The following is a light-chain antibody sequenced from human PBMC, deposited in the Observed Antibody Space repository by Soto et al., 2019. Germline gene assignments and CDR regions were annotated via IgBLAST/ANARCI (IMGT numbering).Light chain of an antibody. Sequence: EIELTESPPAVSVSPGERATLSCRASQGVSILLAWYQQKPGQAPRLLIHGATTRATGIPARFSGSGSGTEFTLTISSLQSEDFAVYYCQQYNNWPRTSGQGTKVDI. CDR3: QQYNNWPRT. J-gene: IGKJ1*01. CDR2: GAT. CDR1: QGVSIL. V-gene: IGKV3-15*01.